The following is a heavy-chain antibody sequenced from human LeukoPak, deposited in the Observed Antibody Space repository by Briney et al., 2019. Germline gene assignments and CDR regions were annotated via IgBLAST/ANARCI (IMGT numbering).Heavy chain of an antibody. Sequence: QPGGSLRLSCAASGFPFSNHAMSWVRQPPGKGLEWVSAISNGNTYYADSVRGRFTISRDDSKNMVYLQMNSLRAEDTAVYYCARAAAMVSNFDYWGQGTLVTVSS. CDR1: GFPFSNHA. D-gene: IGHD5-18*01. V-gene: IGHV3-23*01. CDR3: ARAAAMVSNFDY. J-gene: IGHJ4*02. CDR2: ISNGNT.